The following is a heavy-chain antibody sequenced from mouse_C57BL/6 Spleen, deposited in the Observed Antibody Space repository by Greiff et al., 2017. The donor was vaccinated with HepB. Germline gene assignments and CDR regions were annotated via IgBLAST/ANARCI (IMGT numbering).Heavy chain of an antibody. CDR1: GFTFSDAW. CDR3: TGTTVVATDY. J-gene: IGHJ2*01. Sequence: EVMLVESGGGLVQPGGSMKLSCAASGFTFSDAWMDWVRQSPEKGLEWVAEIRNKANNHATYYAESVKGRFTISRDDSKSSVYLQMNSLRAEDTGIYYCTGTTVVATDYWGQGTTLTVSS. D-gene: IGHD1-1*01. V-gene: IGHV6-6*01. CDR2: IRNKANNHAT.